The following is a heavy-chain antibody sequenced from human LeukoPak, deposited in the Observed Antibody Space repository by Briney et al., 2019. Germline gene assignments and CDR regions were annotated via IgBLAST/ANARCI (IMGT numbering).Heavy chain of an antibody. Sequence: SETLSLTCTVSGGSIRTSSYYWGWIRQPPGKGLEWIGTIYYSGSTYCNPSLKSRVTISVDTSKNQFSLKLSSVTAADTAVYYCAGPNRSSNTAGGMDVWGHGTTVTVSS. J-gene: IGHJ6*02. CDR2: IYYSGST. CDR3: AGPNRSSNTAGGMDV. D-gene: IGHD1-14*01. CDR1: GGSIRTSSYY. V-gene: IGHV4-39*01.